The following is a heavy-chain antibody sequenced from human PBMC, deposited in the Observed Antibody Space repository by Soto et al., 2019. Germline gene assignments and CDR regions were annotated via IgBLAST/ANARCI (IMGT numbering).Heavy chain of an antibody. V-gene: IGHV4-59*03. D-gene: IGHD2-21*02. CDR3: VSSRTAIYGDAFDV. CDR2: VYDGGDT. CDR1: GDSISRYF. J-gene: IGHJ3*01. Sequence: VQLRESGPGLVKPSETLSLTCSVSGDSISRYFRYWIRQSPGKGLEWIGCVYDGGDTNYNPSLRGRATISLSTSETQFSLRLTSVTAADTAMYYCVSSRTAIYGDAFDVWSQGTMVTVSS.